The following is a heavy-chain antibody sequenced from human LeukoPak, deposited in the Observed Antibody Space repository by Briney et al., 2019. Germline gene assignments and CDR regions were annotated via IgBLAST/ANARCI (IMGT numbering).Heavy chain of an antibody. Sequence: SETLSLTCSVSIGSISSGGYYWSWIRQPPGKGLEWIGYICHTGTTYYNPSLKSRVTISIDRAKNQFSLKVISVTAADTAVYYCARGRDGDYGWFDPWGQGTLVTVSS. CDR1: IGSISSGGYY. J-gene: IGHJ5*02. CDR3: ARGRDGDYGWFDP. V-gene: IGHV4-30-2*01. D-gene: IGHD4-17*01. CDR2: ICHTGTT.